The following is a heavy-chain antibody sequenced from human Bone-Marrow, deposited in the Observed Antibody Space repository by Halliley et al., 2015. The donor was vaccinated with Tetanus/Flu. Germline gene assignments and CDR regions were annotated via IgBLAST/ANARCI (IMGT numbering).Heavy chain of an antibody. V-gene: IGHV3-7*01. CDR3: ATEGAGLDH. Sequence: LEWVANIEYDGSERNYVDSVKGRFTISRDIAKNRVYLQMNNLRPEDTAVYYCATEGAGLDHWGQGTLVTVSS. J-gene: IGHJ4*02. CDR2: IEYDGSER.